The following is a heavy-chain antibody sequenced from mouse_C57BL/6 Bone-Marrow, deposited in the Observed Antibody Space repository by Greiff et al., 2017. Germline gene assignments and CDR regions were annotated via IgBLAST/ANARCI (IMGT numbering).Heavy chain of an antibody. CDR3: ARWTY. Sequence: QVQLQQSGAELVRPGASVKLPCKASGYTFSDYYINWVKQRPGQGLEWIARIYPGSGNTYYNEKFKGKATLTAEKSSSTAYMQLSSLTSEDSAVYFCARWTYWGQGTLVTVSA. CDR2: IYPGSGNT. CDR1: GYTFSDYY. V-gene: IGHV1-76*01. J-gene: IGHJ3*01.